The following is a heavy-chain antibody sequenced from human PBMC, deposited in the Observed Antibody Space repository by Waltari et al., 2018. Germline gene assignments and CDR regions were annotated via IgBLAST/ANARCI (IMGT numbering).Heavy chain of an antibody. V-gene: IGHV1-2*02. Sequence: QVQLVQSGAEVKKPGASVKVSCKASGYTFTGYYMHLVRQPPGQGLEWMGWINPNSGGTNYAQKFQGRVTMTRDTSISTAYMELSRLRSDDTAVYYCARDHQRGGWYGGANDAFDIWGQGTMVTVSS. J-gene: IGHJ3*02. CDR2: INPNSGGT. CDR3: ARDHQRGGWYGGANDAFDI. CDR1: GYTFTGYY. D-gene: IGHD6-19*01.